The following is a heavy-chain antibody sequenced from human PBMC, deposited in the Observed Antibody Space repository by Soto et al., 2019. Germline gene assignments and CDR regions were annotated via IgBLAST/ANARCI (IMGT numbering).Heavy chain of an antibody. Sequence: GGSLRLSCAASGFTFSSYATSWVRQAPGKGLEWVSGISGSGDSTYYADSVKGRFTISRDNSKNTLYLQMNSLRAEDTAVYYCAKSTLVVLVIHEFDSWGQGTLVTVYS. CDR2: ISGSGDST. CDR3: AKSTLVVLVIHEFDS. J-gene: IGHJ4*02. CDR1: GFTFSSYA. D-gene: IGHD3-22*01. V-gene: IGHV3-23*01.